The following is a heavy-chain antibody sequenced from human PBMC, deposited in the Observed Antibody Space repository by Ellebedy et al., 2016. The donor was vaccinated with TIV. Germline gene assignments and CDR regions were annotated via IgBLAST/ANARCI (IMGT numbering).Heavy chain of an antibody. D-gene: IGHD2-2*01. Sequence: GESLKISXAASGFTFSSYSMNWVRQAPGKGLEWVSSISSSSSYIYYADSVKGRFTISRDNAKNSLYLQMNSLRAEDTAVYYCARGDIVVVPAADDAFDIWGQGTMVTVSS. CDR3: ARGDIVVVPAADDAFDI. V-gene: IGHV3-21*04. J-gene: IGHJ3*02. CDR2: ISSSSSYI. CDR1: GFTFSSYS.